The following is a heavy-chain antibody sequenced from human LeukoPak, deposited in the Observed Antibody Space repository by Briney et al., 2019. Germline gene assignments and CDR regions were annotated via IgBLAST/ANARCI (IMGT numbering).Heavy chain of an antibody. J-gene: IGHJ5*02. D-gene: IGHD3-10*01. CDR3: ARGSRGTHYYGSGSRQNWFDP. CDR1: GGSVSSSAYH. V-gene: IGHV4-39*01. CDR2: IHYSGRT. Sequence: SETLSLTCTVSGGSVSSSAYHWGWIRQPPGKGLEWIGSIHYSGRTYYNPSLKSRVTISVDTSKNQFSLKLSSVTAADTAVYYCARGSRGTHYYGSGSRQNWFDPWGQGTLVTVSS.